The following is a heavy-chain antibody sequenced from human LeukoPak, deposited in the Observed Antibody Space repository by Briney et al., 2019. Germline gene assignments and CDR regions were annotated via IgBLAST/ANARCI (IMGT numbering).Heavy chain of an antibody. D-gene: IGHD2-15*01. V-gene: IGHV1-8*01. CDR1: GYTFTNYD. J-gene: IGHJ5*02. CDR2: MNPKSGNT. Sequence: ASVKVSCKASGYTFTNYDINWVRQATGQGPEWMGWMNPKSGNTGYAQKFQGRVTMTRNTSISTAYMELSSLRSDDTAVYYCARDQDIVVVVAALRQREMGGFDPWGPGTLVTVSS. CDR3: ARDQDIVVVVAALRQREMGGFDP.